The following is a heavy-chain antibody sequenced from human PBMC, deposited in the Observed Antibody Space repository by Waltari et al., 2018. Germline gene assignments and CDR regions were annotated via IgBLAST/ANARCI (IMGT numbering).Heavy chain of an antibody. V-gene: IGHV3-9*01. J-gene: IGHJ4*02. CDR3: AKGNSAWYADY. CDR2: ISSNGGSI. D-gene: IGHD6-19*01. Sequence: EVQLVESGGGLVQPGRSLRLSCAAPGFNFEDYAMHWVRQAPGKGLELVSSISSNGGSIGYADSVRGRFTISRDNAKSSLYLEMNSLRGEDTALYYCAKGNSAWYADYWGQGTLVTVSS. CDR1: GFNFEDYA.